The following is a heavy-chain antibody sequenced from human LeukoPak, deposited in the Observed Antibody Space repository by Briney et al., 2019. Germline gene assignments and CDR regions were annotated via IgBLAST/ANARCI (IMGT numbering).Heavy chain of an antibody. CDR2: IYYSGST. Sequence: SETLSLTCTVSGGSISSSSYYWSWIRQPPGKGLEWIGYIYYSGSTTYNPSLKSRVTISVDTSKNQFSLKLSSVTAADTAVYYCARDRGSGWNDAFDIWGQGTMVTVSS. CDR1: GGSISSSSYY. J-gene: IGHJ3*02. V-gene: IGHV4-61*01. D-gene: IGHD6-19*01. CDR3: ARDRGSGWNDAFDI.